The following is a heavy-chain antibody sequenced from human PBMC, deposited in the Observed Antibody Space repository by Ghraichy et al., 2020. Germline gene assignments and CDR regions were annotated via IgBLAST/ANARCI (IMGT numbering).Heavy chain of an antibody. J-gene: IGHJ4*02. V-gene: IGHV4-39*01. CDR3: AKRTTGTTRYFDY. CDR1: NDSISNSNYY. CDR2: INHSGST. Sequence: SETLSLTCTVSNDSISNSNYYWSWIRQPPGKGLKWIGEINHSGSTNYNPSLKSRVTISVDTSRNQFSLKLSSVTAADTAVYYCAKRTTGTTRYFDYWGQGTLGTVSS. D-gene: IGHD1-1*01.